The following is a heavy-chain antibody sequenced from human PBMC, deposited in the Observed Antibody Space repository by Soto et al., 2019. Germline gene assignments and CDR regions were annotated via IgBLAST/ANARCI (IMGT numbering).Heavy chain of an antibody. D-gene: IGHD1-1*01. V-gene: IGHV5-51*01. J-gene: IGHJ5*01. Sequence: GESLKISCRGSGYTFSNHWIAWVRQTPGKGLEWMCIIYPGDSESRYSPSFQGQVTISVDKSITTAYLQWSSLKASDTAMYYCARASTGSPTWFDSLCQGTVVTVSS. CDR3: ARASTGSPTWFDS. CDR1: GYTFSNHW. CDR2: IYPGDSES.